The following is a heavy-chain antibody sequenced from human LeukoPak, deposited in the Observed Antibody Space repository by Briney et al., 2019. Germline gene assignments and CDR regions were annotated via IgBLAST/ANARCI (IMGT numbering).Heavy chain of an antibody. J-gene: IGHJ6*02. D-gene: IGHD3-10*01. V-gene: IGHV4-31*03. Sequence: SETLSLTCTVSGGSISSGGYYWSWIRQHPGKGLEWIGYIYYSGSTYYNPSLKSRVTISVDTSKNQFSLKLSSVTAADTAVYYCARSGRSATGSGSYYGMDVWGQGTTVTVSS. CDR1: GGSISSGGYY. CDR3: ARSGRSATGSGSYYGMDV. CDR2: IYYSGST.